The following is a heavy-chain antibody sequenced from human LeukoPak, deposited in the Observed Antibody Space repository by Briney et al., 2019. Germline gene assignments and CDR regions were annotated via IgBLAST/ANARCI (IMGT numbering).Heavy chain of an antibody. V-gene: IGHV1-18*01. Sequence: ASVKVSCKTSGYTFISYGMSWLRQAPGQGFEWLRWISGHNDNTNYAQKIEGRVILTTDRATSTAHMELRSLRPDDTAVYYCARQGYSSSSTADFWGQGTLVTVSS. D-gene: IGHD6-6*01. CDR2: ISGHNDNT. CDR1: GYTFISYG. CDR3: ARQGYSSSSTADF. J-gene: IGHJ4*02.